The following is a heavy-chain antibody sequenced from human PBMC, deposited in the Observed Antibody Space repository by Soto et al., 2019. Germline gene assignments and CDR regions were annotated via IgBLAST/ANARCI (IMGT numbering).Heavy chain of an antibody. CDR1: GYTFTSYD. CDR3: ATIPMGWFGESPFDY. V-gene: IGHV1-8*01. Sequence: GASVKVSCKASGYTFTSYDMNWVRQATGQGLEWMGWMNPNSGNTGYAQKFQGRVTMTRSTSISTAYMELSSLRSEDTAVYYCATIPMGWFGESPFDYWGQGTQVTVSS. D-gene: IGHD3-10*01. CDR2: MNPNSGNT. J-gene: IGHJ4*02.